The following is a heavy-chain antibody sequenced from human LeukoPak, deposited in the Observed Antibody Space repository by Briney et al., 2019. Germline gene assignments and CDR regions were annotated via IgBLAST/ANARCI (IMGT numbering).Heavy chain of an antibody. J-gene: IGHJ5*02. CDR2: IYHSGTT. V-gene: IGHV4-4*02. Sequence: SGTLSLTCVVSGGSISSSNWWGWIRQSPGKGLEWIGQIYHSGTTNYNTFFKSRVTISVDKSKNQFSVKLNSVTAADTALYYCARVSPSGWYPYIWFDPWGQGTLVTVSS. D-gene: IGHD6-19*01. CDR1: GGSISSSNW. CDR3: ARVSPSGWYPYIWFDP.